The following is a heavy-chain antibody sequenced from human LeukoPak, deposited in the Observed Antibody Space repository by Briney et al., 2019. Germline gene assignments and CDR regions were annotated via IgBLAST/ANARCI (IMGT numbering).Heavy chain of an antibody. D-gene: IGHD3-22*01. CDR2: IKNDGSST. Sequence: PGGSLRLSCAASGFTFSSYWMHWVRQAPGKGLLWVSRIKNDGSSTNYADSVKGRFTISRDNAKNTVSLQMDSLRAEDTGVYYCARAPSEVGGYYPEYFRHWGQGTLVTVSS. CDR3: ARAPSEVGGYYPEYFRH. V-gene: IGHV3-74*01. CDR1: GFTFSSYW. J-gene: IGHJ1*01.